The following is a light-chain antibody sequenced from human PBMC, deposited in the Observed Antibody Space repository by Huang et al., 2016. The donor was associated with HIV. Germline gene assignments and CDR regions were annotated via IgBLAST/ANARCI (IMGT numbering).Light chain of an antibody. Sequence: DIQMTQSPSSLSTSVGDRVTITCRASQGISNSLAWYQQKPGRAPKHLLYAASRLGSGVPARVSGRGSGTDYTLTISRLQPEDFATYYCQQYFSSPPLTFGGGTKVEIK. J-gene: IGKJ4*02. CDR3: QQYFSSPPLT. CDR1: QGISNS. V-gene: IGKV1-NL1*01. CDR2: AAS.